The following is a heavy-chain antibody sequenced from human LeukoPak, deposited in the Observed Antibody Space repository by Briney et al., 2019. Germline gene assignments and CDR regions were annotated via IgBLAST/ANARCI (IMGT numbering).Heavy chain of an antibody. CDR3: ARHTLGTSGYYPLDY. CDR1: GGSISGYY. J-gene: IGHJ4*02. D-gene: IGHD3-22*01. Sequence: PSETLSLTCTVSGGSISGYYWSWIRQPPGKGLEWIGYIYYSGNTNYSPSLSGRVTISVDTPKNQFSLKLSSVTAADTAVYYRARHTLGTSGYYPLDYWGQGTLVTVSS. V-gene: IGHV4-59*08. CDR2: IYYSGNT.